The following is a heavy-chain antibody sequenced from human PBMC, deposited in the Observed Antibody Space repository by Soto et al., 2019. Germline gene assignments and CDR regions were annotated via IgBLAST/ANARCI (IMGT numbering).Heavy chain of an antibody. D-gene: IGHD3-10*01. CDR2: IIAILGIA. J-gene: IGHJ5*02. CDR3: ARVRVYYGSGSPNWFDP. Sequence: QVQLVQSGAEVKKPGSSVKVSCKASGCTFSSYTISWVRQAPGQGLEWMGRIIAILGIANYAQKFQGRVTITADKSTSTAYMELSSLRCEDTAVYDCARVRVYYGSGSPNWFDPWGQGTLVTVSS. V-gene: IGHV1-69*02. CDR1: GCTFSSYT.